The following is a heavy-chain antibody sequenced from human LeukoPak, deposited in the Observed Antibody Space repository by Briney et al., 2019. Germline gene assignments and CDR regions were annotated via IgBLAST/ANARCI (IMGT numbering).Heavy chain of an antibody. Sequence: SETLSLTCTVSGGSISSSSYYWGWIRQPPGKGLEWIGEINHSGSTNYNPSLKSRVTISVDTSKNQFSLKLSSVTAADTAVYYCARGRGDYVWGSYRLRLDYWGQGTLVTVSS. J-gene: IGHJ4*02. D-gene: IGHD3-16*02. CDR2: INHSGST. V-gene: IGHV4-39*07. CDR1: GGSISSSSYY. CDR3: ARGRGDYVWGSYRLRLDY.